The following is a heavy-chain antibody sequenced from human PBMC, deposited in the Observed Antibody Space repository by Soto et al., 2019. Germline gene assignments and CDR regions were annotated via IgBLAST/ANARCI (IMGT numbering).Heavy chain of an antibody. Sequence: EVQLVETGGGLIQPGGSLRLSCLASGFSVTTNYIIWVRQPPGKGLEWVSTTFTGGSTHYADSVKGRFSISRDNSKNTVYLQMNNLRVEDTAVYYCAKKPPSSIQWWVFGMDVWGQGTTVSVSS. CDR3: AKKPPSSIQWWVFGMDV. V-gene: IGHV3-53*02. J-gene: IGHJ6*02. CDR2: TFTGGST. CDR1: GFSVTTNY. D-gene: IGHD2-15*01.